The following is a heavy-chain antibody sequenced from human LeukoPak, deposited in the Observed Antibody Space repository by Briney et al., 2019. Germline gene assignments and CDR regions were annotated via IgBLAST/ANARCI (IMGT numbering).Heavy chain of an antibody. CDR1: GFTFSTSG. J-gene: IGHJ4*02. CDR2: ITYSGGST. CDR3: ASGEVVAGPY. Sequence: PGGSLRLSCAASGFTFSTSGMSWVRQAPGKGLEWVSTITYSGGSTYYADSVKGRFTISRDNSRNTLYLQMHSLRAEDTAVYYCASGEVVAGPYWGQGTLVTVSS. D-gene: IGHD6-19*01. V-gene: IGHV3-23*01.